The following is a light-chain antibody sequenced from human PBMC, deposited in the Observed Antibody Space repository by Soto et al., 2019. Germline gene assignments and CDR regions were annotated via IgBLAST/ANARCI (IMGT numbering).Light chain of an antibody. Sequence: EIVLTQSPGTLSLSPGERATLSCRASQSVSSAYLAWYQQIPGQAPRLLIYGASSRATGIPDRFSGSGSGTHFTLLVRALEPEPFAVSYCQQSGSSFYTFGQGTKLEIK. CDR3: QQSGSSFYT. CDR1: QSVSSAY. J-gene: IGKJ2*01. V-gene: IGKV3-20*01. CDR2: GAS.